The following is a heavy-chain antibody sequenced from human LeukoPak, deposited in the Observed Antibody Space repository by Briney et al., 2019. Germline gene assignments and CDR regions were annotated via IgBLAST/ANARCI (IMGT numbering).Heavy chain of an antibody. CDR1: GFTFSSYG. CDR3: AILGVGDIVVVPAAMPSLRYNWFDP. CDR2: IRYDGSNK. V-gene: IGHV3-30*02. D-gene: IGHD2-2*01. Sequence: GGSLRLSCAASGFTFSSYGMHWVRQAPGKGLEWVAFIRYDGSNKYYADSVKGRFTISRDNSKNTLYLQMNSLRAEDTAVYYCAILGVGDIVVVPAAMPSLRYNWFDPWGQGTLVTVSS. J-gene: IGHJ5*02.